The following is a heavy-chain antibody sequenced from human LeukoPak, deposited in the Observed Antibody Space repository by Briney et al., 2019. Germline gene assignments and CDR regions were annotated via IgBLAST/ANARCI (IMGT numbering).Heavy chain of an antibody. CDR3: AKDGPNSSGWADYYYYMDV. CDR2: IRYDGSNK. V-gene: IGHV3-30*02. D-gene: IGHD6-19*01. Sequence: GESLRLSCAASGFTFSSYGMHWVRQAPGKGLEWVAFIRYDGSNKYYADSVKGRFTISRDNSKNTLYLQMNSLRAEDTAVYYCAKDGPNSSGWADYYYYMDVWGKGTTVTVSS. CDR1: GFTFSSYG. J-gene: IGHJ6*03.